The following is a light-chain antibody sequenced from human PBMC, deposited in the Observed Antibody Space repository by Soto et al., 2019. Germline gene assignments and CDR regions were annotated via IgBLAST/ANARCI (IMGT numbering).Light chain of an antibody. CDR3: QQYYNNLPT. CDR1: QSLSLTSYNKIL. J-gene: IGKJ1*01. V-gene: IGKV4-1*01. CDR2: WVS. Sequence: DIVMNQSPDSLAVSLGETATINCKSSQSLSLTSYNKILLAWYQQKPGQPPKLLIYWVSTRESGVPDRFSGSGSGPDFTLTISSLQAEDVAVYYCQQYYNNLPTFGQGTKVEIK.